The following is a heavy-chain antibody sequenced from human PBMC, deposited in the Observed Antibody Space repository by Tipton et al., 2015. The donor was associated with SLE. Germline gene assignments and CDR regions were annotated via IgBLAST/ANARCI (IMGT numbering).Heavy chain of an antibody. CDR3: ARGLAAAGTIDY. J-gene: IGHJ4*02. CDR1: GGSFSGYY. Sequence: TLSLTCAVYGGSFSGYYWSWIRQPPGKGLEWIGEINHSGSTNYNPSLKSRVTISVDTSKNQFSLKLSSVTVADTAVYYCARGLAAAGTIDYWGQGTLVTVSS. D-gene: IGHD6-13*01. CDR2: INHSGST. V-gene: IGHV4-34*01.